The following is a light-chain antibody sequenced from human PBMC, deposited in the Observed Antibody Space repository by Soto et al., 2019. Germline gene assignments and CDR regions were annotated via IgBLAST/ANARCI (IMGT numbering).Light chain of an antibody. Sequence: DIVMTQSPDSLAVSLGERATINCKSSQSVLSNSNNQNYLAWYQQKPGQPPKLLIYWASTRESGVPDRFSGSGSGTDFTLTVSSLQAEDVAVYYCQQYFSTPTFGGGTKVDI. CDR2: WAS. V-gene: IGKV4-1*01. J-gene: IGKJ4*01. CDR1: QSVLSNSNNQNY. CDR3: QQYFSTPT.